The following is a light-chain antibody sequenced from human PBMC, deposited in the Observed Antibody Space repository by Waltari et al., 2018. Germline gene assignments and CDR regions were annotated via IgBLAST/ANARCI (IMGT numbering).Light chain of an antibody. J-gene: IGKJ1*01. CDR2: LAF. CDR1: QSLRHSNGNTY. V-gene: IGKV2-28*01. CDR3: MQSLQTPRT. Sequence: IGMTQSPLPLPVTPGEPASISCRSGQSLRHSNGNTYLDWYLQKPGQSPRLLISLAFNRASGVPDRFSGSGSGTDFTLQISRVEAEDVGVYYCMQSLQTPRTFGQGTKLEIK.